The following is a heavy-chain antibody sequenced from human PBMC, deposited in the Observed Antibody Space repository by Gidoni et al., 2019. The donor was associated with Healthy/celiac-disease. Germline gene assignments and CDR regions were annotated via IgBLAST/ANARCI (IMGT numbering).Heavy chain of an antibody. J-gene: IGHJ4*02. CDR3: ARHVYCGADCYSTFDF. Sequence: EVQLVQSGAAVKKPGESLRISCQGSGYRFTNYWSSWVRQLPWKGLEWMGTVDPVDSSPNYSPSLQGHVTISADKSTDTAFLQWTSLTPSDTAIYYCARHVYCGADCYSTFDFWGQGTLVTVSS. V-gene: IGHV5-10-1*01. CDR1: GYRFTNYW. CDR2: VDPVDSSP. D-gene: IGHD2-21*02.